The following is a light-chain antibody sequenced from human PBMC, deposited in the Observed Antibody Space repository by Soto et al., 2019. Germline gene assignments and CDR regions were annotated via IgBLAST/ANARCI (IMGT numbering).Light chain of an antibody. CDR2: GAS. V-gene: IGKV1-5*01. CDR3: QQYNSYDMWS. Sequence: GDRVPITCRASQGISKWLAWYQQKPGKAPKLLIYGASSLGNGVPSRFSGSGSGTEFTLTISSLQPDDFATYFCQQYNSYDMWSFGQGTKVDLK. CDR1: QGISKW. J-gene: IGKJ1*01.